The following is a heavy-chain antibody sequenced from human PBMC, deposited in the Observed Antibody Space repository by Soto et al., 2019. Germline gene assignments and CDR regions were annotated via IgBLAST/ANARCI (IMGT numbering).Heavy chain of an antibody. J-gene: IGHJ3*02. D-gene: IGHD3-10*01. CDR2: MNPNSGNT. CDR1: GYTFTAYD. Sequence: QVQLVQSGAEVKKPGASVKVSCQASGYTFTAYDINWVRQATGQGLEWMGWMNPNSGNTGYAQKFQDRVTMTRSTSISTAYMELIRLRSEDTAVYYCAKRRGYGSGGKDAFDIWGQGTVVTVSS. CDR3: AKRRGYGSGGKDAFDI. V-gene: IGHV1-8*01.